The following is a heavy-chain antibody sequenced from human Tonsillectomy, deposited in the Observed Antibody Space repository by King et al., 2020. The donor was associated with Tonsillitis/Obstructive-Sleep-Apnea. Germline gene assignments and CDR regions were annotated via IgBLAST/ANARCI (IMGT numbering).Heavy chain of an antibody. CDR3: ARKRSLYYYMDV. CDR1: GGSFRGYY. J-gene: IGHJ6*03. V-gene: IGHV4-34*01. D-gene: IGHD1-1*01. Sequence: VQLQQWGAGLLKPSETLSLTCAVYGGSFRGYYWSWIRQPPGKGVGWIGEINHSGSTNYNPSLKIRVTISVDTSKNQFSLTLSSVTAADTAVYYCARKRSLYYYMDVWGKGTTVTVSS. CDR2: INHSGST.